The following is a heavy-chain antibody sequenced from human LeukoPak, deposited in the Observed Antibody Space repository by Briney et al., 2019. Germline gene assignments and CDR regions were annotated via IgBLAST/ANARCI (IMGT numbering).Heavy chain of an antibody. CDR3: ARDPYCSGGSCNHYFDY. D-gene: IGHD2-15*01. V-gene: IGHV3-7*01. Sequence: GGSLRLSCAASGFTFSSYWMSWVRQAPGKGLEWVANIKQDGSEKYYVDSVKGRFTISRDNAKNSLYLQINSLRAEDTAVYYCARDPYCSGGSCNHYFDYWGQGTLVTVSS. CDR1: GFTFSSYW. CDR2: IKQDGSEK. J-gene: IGHJ4*02.